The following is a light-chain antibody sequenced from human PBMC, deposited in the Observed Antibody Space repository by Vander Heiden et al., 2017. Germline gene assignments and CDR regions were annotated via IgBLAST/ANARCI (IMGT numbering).Light chain of an antibody. Sequence: SYELTQPPSVSVSPAQTARITCSGDALPKQDAYWYQQKPGQAHVPVIYTERERPSGVPGRLSGSSSGTTVPFTISGVQAEDEADYYCQSADSSGTYVVFRGGTQLT. CDR1: ALPKQD. CDR3: QSADSSGTYVV. V-gene: IGLV3-25*03. CDR2: TER. J-gene: IGLJ2*01.